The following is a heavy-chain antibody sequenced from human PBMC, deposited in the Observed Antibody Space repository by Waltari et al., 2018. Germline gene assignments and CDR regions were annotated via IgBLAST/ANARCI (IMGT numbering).Heavy chain of an antibody. V-gene: IGHV5-51*03. CDR1: VYSFTRYW. D-gene: IGHD3-10*01. J-gene: IGHJ5*02. CDR3: ARRGRYYGSGFDP. CDR2: IYPGDSDT. Sequence: EVQLVQSGAEVKKPGESLKISCKGSVYSFTRYWIGWLRQMPGKGLEWMGIIYPGDSDTRYSPSFQGQVTISADKSISTAYLQWSSLKASDTAMYYCARRGRYYGSGFDPWGQGTLVTVSS.